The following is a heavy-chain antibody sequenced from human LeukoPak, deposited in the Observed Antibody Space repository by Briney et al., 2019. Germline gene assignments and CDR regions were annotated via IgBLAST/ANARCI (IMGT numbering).Heavy chain of an antibody. D-gene: IGHD3-3*01. CDR1: GGSFSGYY. Sequence: SETLSLTCAVYGGSFSGYYWSWIRQPPGKGLEWIGEINHSGSTNYNPSLKSRVTISVDTSKNQFSLKLSSVTAADTAVYYCARGGSDYDFWSGYYSHNWFDPWGQGTLVTVSS. CDR3: ARGGSDYDFWSGYYSHNWFDP. J-gene: IGHJ5*02. CDR2: INHSGST. V-gene: IGHV4-34*01.